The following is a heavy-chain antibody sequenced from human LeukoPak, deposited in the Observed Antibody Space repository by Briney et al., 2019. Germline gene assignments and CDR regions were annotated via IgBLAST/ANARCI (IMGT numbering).Heavy chain of an antibody. CDR3: AGRRANTCNFCFVY. CDR1: GFTVTSNF. Sequence: GGSLRLSCAVSGFTVTSNFMSWVRQAPGKGLEWVSVIYDRGDTYYADSVKGRFTVSRDTSKNTLYLQLNNLGAEDMAVYYCAGRRANTCNFCFVYWGQGTLVTVSS. J-gene: IGHJ4*02. CDR2: IYDRGDT. V-gene: IGHV3-66*02. D-gene: IGHD1-1*01.